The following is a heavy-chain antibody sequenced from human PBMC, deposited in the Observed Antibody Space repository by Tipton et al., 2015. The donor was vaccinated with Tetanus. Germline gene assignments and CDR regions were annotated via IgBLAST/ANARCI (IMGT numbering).Heavy chain of an antibody. CDR1: GGSISGHY. Sequence: TLSLTCTVSGGSISGHYWSWIRQPPGKGLEWIGYIYYSGSTNYNPSLKSRVTISVDTSKNHFSLKLSSVTAADTAVYYCAREGGDLWGQGTLATVSS. D-gene: IGHD2-21*02. J-gene: IGHJ4*02. CDR2: IYYSGST. CDR3: AREGGDL. V-gene: IGHV4-59*11.